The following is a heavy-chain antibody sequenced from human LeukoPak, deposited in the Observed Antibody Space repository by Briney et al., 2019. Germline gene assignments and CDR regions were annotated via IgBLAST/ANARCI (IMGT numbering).Heavy chain of an antibody. Sequence: GGSLRLSCAAAGFTFSSYSMNWVRQAPGKGLEWVSYISSSSSTIYYADSVKGRFTISRDNAKNSLYLQMNSLRAEDTAVYYCARGYYDFWSGYRMDVWGQGTTVTVSS. D-gene: IGHD3-3*01. V-gene: IGHV3-48*04. CDR2: ISSSSSTI. CDR1: GFTFSSYS. CDR3: ARGYYDFWSGYRMDV. J-gene: IGHJ6*02.